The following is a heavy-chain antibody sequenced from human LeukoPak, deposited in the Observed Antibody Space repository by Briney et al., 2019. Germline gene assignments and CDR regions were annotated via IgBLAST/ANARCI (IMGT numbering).Heavy chain of an antibody. Sequence: SETLSLTCTVSGYSISSVYYWGWIRPPPGKGLEWIGTIYHSGGTYYNPSLESRVNISVDTSKNQFSLKLSSVTAADTAVFYCAREDCGGDCPTFDIWGPGTMVTVSS. V-gene: IGHV4-38-2*02. D-gene: IGHD2-21*02. J-gene: IGHJ3*02. CDR3: AREDCGGDCPTFDI. CDR2: IYHSGGT. CDR1: GYSISSVYY.